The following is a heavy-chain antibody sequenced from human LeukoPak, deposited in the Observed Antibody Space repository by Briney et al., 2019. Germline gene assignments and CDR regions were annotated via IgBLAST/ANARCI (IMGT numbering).Heavy chain of an antibody. CDR1: GFTFSSYW. Sequence: PGGSLRLSCGASGFTFSSYWMSWVRQAPGKGLEWVANIKQDGSEKYYVDSVKGRFTISRDNAKNSLYLQMNSLRAEDTDVYSCARYYYDSSGYYRMDLTWFDPWGQGTLVTVSS. V-gene: IGHV3-7*01. D-gene: IGHD3-22*01. J-gene: IGHJ5*02. CDR2: IKQDGSEK. CDR3: ARYYYDSSGYYRMDLTWFDP.